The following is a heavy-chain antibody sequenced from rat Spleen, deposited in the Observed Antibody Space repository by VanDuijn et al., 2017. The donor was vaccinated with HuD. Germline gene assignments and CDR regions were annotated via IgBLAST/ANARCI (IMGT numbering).Heavy chain of an antibody. CDR3: TTYGGLRNWFAY. CDR2: IRYDGNVP. D-gene: IGHD4-1*01. V-gene: IGHV5-20*01. J-gene: IGHJ3*01. CDR1: GFTFSDYY. Sequence: EVQLVESDGGLVQPGKSLKLSCAASGFTFSDYYMAWVRQAPTKGLEWVAAIRYDGNVPYYRDSVKGRFTISRDNAKSTLYLQMYSLRSEETATYYCTTYGGLRNWFAYWGQGTLVTVSS.